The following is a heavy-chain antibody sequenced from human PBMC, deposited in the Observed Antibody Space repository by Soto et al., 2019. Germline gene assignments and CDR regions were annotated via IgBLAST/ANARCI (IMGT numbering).Heavy chain of an antibody. D-gene: IGHD6-13*01. J-gene: IGHJ5*02. Sequence: SETLSLTCSVSGGSVSRGGYYWGWIRQPPGKGLEWIGSMYHSGTKYYNPSLKSRVTISIDTSKNQVSLNLTSATALDTAVYYCARRGDRGAATSWFDPWGQALLVTVSS. CDR2: MYHSGTK. V-gene: IGHV4-39*01. CDR1: GGSVSRGGYY. CDR3: ARRGDRGAATSWFDP.